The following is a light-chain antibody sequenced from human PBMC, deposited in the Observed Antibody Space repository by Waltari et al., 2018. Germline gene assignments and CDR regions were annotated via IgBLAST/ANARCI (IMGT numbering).Light chain of an antibody. CDR2: YKSDSDK. V-gene: IGLV5-45*03. CDR1: SGINVGTSR. Sequence: AVLTQPSSPPAPPGASASPTCTLRSGINVGTSRKNGYQQKPGSPPQYLLRYKSDSDKQQGSGVPSRFSGSKDASANAGILLISGLQSEDEADYYCMIWHNSASVFGGGTKLTVL. CDR3: MIWHNSASV. J-gene: IGLJ3*02.